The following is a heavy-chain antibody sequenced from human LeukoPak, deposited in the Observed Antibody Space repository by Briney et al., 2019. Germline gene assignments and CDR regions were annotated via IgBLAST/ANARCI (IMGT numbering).Heavy chain of an antibody. V-gene: IGHV3-11*01. CDR1: GFTCSDYY. CDR2: ISGSGSTI. Sequence: PGGSLRLSCAASGFTCSDYYMSWIRQAPGKGLEWVSYISGSGSTIYYADSVKGRFTISRDNAKNSLYLQMNSLRAEDTAVYYCARGLDYGVYADYWGQGTLVTVSS. D-gene: IGHD4-17*01. J-gene: IGHJ4*02. CDR3: ARGLDYGVYADY.